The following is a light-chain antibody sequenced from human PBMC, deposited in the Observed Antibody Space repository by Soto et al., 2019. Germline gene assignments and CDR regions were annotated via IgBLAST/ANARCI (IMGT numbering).Light chain of an antibody. Sequence: QSVLTQPASVSGSPGQSITISCTGTSSDVGGYNYVSWYQHHPGKAPKLLIYDVSNRPSGVSNRFSGSKSDNTASLTISGLQPEDEADYYCSSYTTRNTRQLVFGTGTKVTVL. CDR3: SSYTTRNTRQLV. CDR2: DVS. V-gene: IGLV2-14*03. J-gene: IGLJ1*01. CDR1: SSDVGGYNY.